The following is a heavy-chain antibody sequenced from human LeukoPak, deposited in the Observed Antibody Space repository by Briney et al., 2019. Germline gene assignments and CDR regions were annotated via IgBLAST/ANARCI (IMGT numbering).Heavy chain of an antibody. V-gene: IGHV7-4-1*02. Sequence: ASVKVSCKASGYTFSTYPMNWVRQAPGQGLEWMGWINTNTGSPSYAQGLTGRFVFSLDTSVSTAFLQISSLKAEDTALYYCARDGLTHYYGMDVWGQGTTVTVSS. CDR1: GYTFSTYP. CDR2: INTNTGSP. J-gene: IGHJ6*02. CDR3: ARDGLTHYYGMDV.